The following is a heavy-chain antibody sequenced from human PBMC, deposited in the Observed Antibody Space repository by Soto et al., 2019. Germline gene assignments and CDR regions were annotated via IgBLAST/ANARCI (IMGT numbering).Heavy chain of an antibody. D-gene: IGHD1-26*01. CDR1: GGTFSSYA. V-gene: IGHV1-69*13. Sequence: SVKVSCKASGGTFSSYAISWVRQAPGQGLEWMGGIIPIFGTANYAQKFQGRVTITADESTSTAYMELSSLRSEDTAVYYCARGAVEVGATARYYYYYGMDVWGQGPTVTVSS. CDR3: ARGAVEVGATARYYYYYGMDV. J-gene: IGHJ6*02. CDR2: IIPIFGTA.